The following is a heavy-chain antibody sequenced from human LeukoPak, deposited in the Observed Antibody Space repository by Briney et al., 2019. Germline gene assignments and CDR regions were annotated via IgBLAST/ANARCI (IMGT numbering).Heavy chain of an antibody. D-gene: IGHD5-24*01. CDR1: GFTFSSYW. CDR2: IKQDGSGK. CDR3: ATYGSRSES. Sequence: GGSLRLSCAASGFTFSSYWMSWVRQAPGKGLEWVANIKQDGSGKYYVDSVKGRFTISRDNAKKSLYLQMNSLRVEDTAVYYCATYGSRSESWGQGTLVTVSS. V-gene: IGHV3-7*01. J-gene: IGHJ5*02.